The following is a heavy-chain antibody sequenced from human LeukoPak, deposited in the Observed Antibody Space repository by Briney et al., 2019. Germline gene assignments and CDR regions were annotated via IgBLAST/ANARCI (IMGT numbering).Heavy chain of an antibody. CDR3: VKLSIIGVDY. D-gene: IGHD2/OR15-2a*01. CDR2: IKSDGSTT. J-gene: IGHJ4*02. CDR1: GFTFSTYW. Sequence: PGGSLRLSCAASGFTFSTYWMHWVRQAPGKGLVWVSRIKSDGSTTAYADSVKGRFTISRDNAKNTLYLQMNSLRAEDTAVYYCVKLSIIGVDYWGQGALVTVSS. V-gene: IGHV3-74*03.